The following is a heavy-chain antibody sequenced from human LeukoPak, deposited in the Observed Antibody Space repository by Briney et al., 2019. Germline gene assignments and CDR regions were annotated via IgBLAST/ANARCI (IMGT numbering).Heavy chain of an antibody. D-gene: IGHD6-19*01. CDR1: GFTFDDYA. Sequence: GGSLRLSCAASGFTFDDYAMHWVRHAPGKGLEWVSLISWDGGSTYYADSVKGRFTISRDNSKNSLYLQMNSLRAEDTAVYYCAREAVAGNAFDIWGQGTMVTVSS. J-gene: IGHJ3*02. CDR3: AREAVAGNAFDI. CDR2: ISWDGGST. V-gene: IGHV3-43D*03.